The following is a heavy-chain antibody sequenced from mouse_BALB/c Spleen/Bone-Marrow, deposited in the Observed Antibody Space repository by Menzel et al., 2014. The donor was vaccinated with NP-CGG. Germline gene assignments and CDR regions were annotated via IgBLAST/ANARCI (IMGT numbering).Heavy chain of an antibody. V-gene: IGHV1S56*01. J-gene: IGHJ3*01. Sequence: QVQLQQSGPELVKPGALVKISCKASGYTFTNYDINWVKQRPGQGLEWIGWIYPGDGSTKYNEKFKGKATLTADKSSSTAYMQLSSLKSESSAVYVCAGSGDSSGDGFAYWGQGTLVTVSA. CDR1: GYTFTNYD. CDR3: AGSGDSSGDGFAY. CDR2: IYPGDGST. D-gene: IGHD3-2*01.